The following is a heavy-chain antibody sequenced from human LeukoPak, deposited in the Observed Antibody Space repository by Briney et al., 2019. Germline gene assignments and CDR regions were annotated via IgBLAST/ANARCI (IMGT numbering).Heavy chain of an antibody. CDR2: ISGSGGST. Sequence: PGGSLRLSCAASGFTFSSYAMSWVRQAPGKGLEWVSAISGSGGSTYYADSVKGRFTISRDNSKNTLYLQMNSLRAEDTAVYYCAKGVVPAAKEDYYYYGMDVWGQGTTVTVSS. D-gene: IGHD2-2*01. CDR3: AKGVVPAAKEDYYYYGMDV. J-gene: IGHJ6*02. V-gene: IGHV3-23*01. CDR1: GFTFSSYA.